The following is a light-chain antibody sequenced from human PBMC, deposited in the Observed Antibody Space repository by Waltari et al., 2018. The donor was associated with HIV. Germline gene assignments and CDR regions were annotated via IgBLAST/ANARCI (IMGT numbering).Light chain of an antibody. J-gene: IGLJ3*02. CDR3: SSYTSSSTRV. V-gene: IGLV2-14*01. Sequence: QSALTQPASVSGSPGQSITISCTGTSRDVGGYNYVSWYQQYPGKAPKLMIYDVSNRPSGVSNRFSGSKSGNTASLTISGLQAEDEADYYCSSYTSSSTRVFGGGTKLTVL. CDR2: DVS. CDR1: SRDVGGYNY.